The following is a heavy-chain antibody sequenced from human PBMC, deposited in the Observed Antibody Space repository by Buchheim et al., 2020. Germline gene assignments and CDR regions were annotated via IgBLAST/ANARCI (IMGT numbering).Heavy chain of an antibody. Sequence: QVQLQESGPGLVKPSQTLSLTCIVSGGSISSGGYYWSWIRPHPGKGLEWIGYIYSSGRTYYNPSLKSRVTISVDTSKNQFSLKLSSVTAADTAVYYCAREYLLGSYGLDYWGQGTL. CDR1: GGSISSGGYY. D-gene: IGHD5-18*01. V-gene: IGHV4-31*03. CDR3: AREYLLGSYGLDY. CDR2: IYSSGRT. J-gene: IGHJ4*02.